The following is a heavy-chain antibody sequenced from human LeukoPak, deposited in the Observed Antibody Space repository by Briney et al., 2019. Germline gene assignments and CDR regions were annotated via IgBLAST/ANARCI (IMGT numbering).Heavy chain of an antibody. CDR3: AKSRIVDRRGYFDY. V-gene: IGHV3-23*01. D-gene: IGHD2-15*01. CDR2: IGTSGDT. CDR1: GFTFNIYP. Sequence: GGSLRLSCVAFGFTFNIYPMTWVRQSPGKGRDWASTIGTSGDTYYADSVKGRFTISRDDSKNTLYLQMHSLGAEDTAVYYCAKSRIVDRRGYFDYWGQGTLVTVSS. J-gene: IGHJ4*02.